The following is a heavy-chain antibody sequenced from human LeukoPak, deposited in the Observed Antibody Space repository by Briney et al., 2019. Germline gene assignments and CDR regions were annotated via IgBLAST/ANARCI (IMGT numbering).Heavy chain of an antibody. D-gene: IGHD5-18*01. CDR1: GFTFGDYA. CDR2: IRSKAYGGTT. V-gene: IGHV3-49*04. Sequence: GGSLRLSCTASGFTFGDYAMSWVRQAPGKGLEWVGFIRSKAYGGTTGYAASVKGRFTISRDDSKSIAYLQMNSLKTEDTAVYYCTSLRGYSYGLADYWGQGTLVTVSS. CDR3: TSLRGYSYGLADY. J-gene: IGHJ4*02.